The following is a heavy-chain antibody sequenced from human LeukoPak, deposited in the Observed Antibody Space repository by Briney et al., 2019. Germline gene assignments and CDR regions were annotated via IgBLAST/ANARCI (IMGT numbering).Heavy chain of an antibody. Sequence: GESLKISCEGSGYTFTSNWLGWVRQMPGKGLEWMGIIYPRGSDTVYSSSFQGQVTMSVDKSISTAYLQWSSLKASDTAIYFCARRDYGGHAAYFDYWGQGTLVTVSS. CDR1: GYTFTSNW. V-gene: IGHV5-51*01. CDR2: IYPRGSDT. CDR3: ARRDYGGHAAYFDY. J-gene: IGHJ4*02. D-gene: IGHD4-23*01.